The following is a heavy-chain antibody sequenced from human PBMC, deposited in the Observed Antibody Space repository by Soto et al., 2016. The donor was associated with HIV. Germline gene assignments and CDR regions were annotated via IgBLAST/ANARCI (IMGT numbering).Heavy chain of an antibody. CDR2: ISAYNGQT. V-gene: IGHV1-18*01. J-gene: IGHJ4*02. D-gene: IGHD3-10*01. CDR1: GYTFSNYG. CDR3: ARDRRDVIMWFGEIFDF. Sequence: QVQLVQSGSEVKKPGASVKVSCKASGYTFSNYGISWVRQAPGQGLEWMGWISAYNGQTNYAQRLQGRVTMTTDTSTSTAYMELRSLRSDDTAMYYCARDRRDVIMWFGEIFDFWGQGTLVTVSS.